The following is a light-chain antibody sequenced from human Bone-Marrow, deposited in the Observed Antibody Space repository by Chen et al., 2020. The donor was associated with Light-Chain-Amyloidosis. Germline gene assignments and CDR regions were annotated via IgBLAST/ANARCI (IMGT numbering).Light chain of an antibody. CDR3: YSTDGGGDHRGV. V-gene: IGLV3-10*01. J-gene: IGLJ3*02. CDR2: EDS. Sequence: SYALTQPPSVSVSPGQTARITCSGNALPRKYAYWYQQKSGQAPVLVIYEDSKRPSGIPESFSGSSSGTMATFTISGAQVEDEADYYCYSTDGGGDHRGVFGGGTKLTVL. CDR1: ALPRKY.